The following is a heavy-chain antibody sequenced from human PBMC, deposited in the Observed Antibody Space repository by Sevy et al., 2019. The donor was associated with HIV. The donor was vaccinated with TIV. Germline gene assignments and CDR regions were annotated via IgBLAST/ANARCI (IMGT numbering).Heavy chain of an antibody. CDR3: ARDCSSASCLWGMDV. D-gene: IGHD2-2*01. V-gene: IGHV3-7*03. J-gene: IGHJ6*02. CDR2: IKRDGSEK. CDR1: GFTFSSYW. Sequence: GGSRLSCAASGFTFSSYWMSWVRQAPGKGLEWVANIKRDGSEKYYVDSVKGRFTISRDNAKNSLYLQMNSLRAEDTAVYYCARDCSSASCLWGMDVWGQGTTVTVSS.